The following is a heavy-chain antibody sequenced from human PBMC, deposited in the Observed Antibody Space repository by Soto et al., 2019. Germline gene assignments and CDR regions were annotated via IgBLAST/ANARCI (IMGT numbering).Heavy chain of an antibody. V-gene: IGHV3-74*01. CDR1: GFAFSSYW. CDR2: INPDGRTT. J-gene: IGHJ4*02. Sequence: GGSLRLSCTASGFAFSSYWMHWVRQAPGKGLVWVSRINPDGRTTSYADSVRDRFTISRDNAHDTLYLQMNGLRTEDTAVYYCARVGVGSYHFDFWGQGTQVTVSS. CDR3: ARVGVGSYHFDF. D-gene: IGHD3-10*01.